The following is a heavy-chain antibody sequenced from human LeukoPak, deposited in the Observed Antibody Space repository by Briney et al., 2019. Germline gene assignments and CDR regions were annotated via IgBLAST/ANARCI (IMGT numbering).Heavy chain of an antibody. CDR1: GYSL. V-gene: IGHV5-51*01. D-gene: IGHD1-26*01. Sequence: GESLKISCKGSGYSLIGWVRQMPGKGLEWMGIIYPDDSDTRYSPSFQGQVTISADKSITTAYLQWSSLKASDTAMYYCALGSGDAFDIWGQGTMVTVSS. CDR3: ALGSGDAFDI. J-gene: IGHJ3*02. CDR2: IYPDDSDT.